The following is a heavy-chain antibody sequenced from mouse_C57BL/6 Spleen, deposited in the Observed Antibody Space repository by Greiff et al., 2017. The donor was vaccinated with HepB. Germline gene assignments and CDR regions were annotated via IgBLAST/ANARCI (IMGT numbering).Heavy chain of an antibody. CDR3: ARRGYYAMDY. Sequence: EVQLVESEGGLVQPGSSMKLSCTASGFTFSDYYMAWVRQVPEKGLEWVANINYDGSSTYYLDSLKSRFIISRDNAKNILYLQMSSQKSEDTATYYCARRGYYAMDYWGQGTSVTVSS. J-gene: IGHJ4*01. CDR1: GFTFSDYY. CDR2: INYDGSST. V-gene: IGHV5-16*02.